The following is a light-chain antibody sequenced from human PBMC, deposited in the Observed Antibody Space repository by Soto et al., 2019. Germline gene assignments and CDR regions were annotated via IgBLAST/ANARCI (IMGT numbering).Light chain of an antibody. CDR1: SSDVGGYNY. V-gene: IGLV2-14*03. CDR2: DVS. Sequence: QSALTQPASVSGSPGQSIAISCTGTSSDVGGYNYVSWYQQHPGKAPKLMIYDVSNRPSGVSNRFSGSKSGNTAFLTISGLQAEDEADYYCCSYTTSSTYVFGTGTKVTVL. CDR3: CSYTTSSTYV. J-gene: IGLJ1*01.